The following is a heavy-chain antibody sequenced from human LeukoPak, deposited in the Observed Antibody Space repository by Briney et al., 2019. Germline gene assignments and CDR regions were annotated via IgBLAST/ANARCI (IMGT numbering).Heavy chain of an antibody. CDR3: AKTYCSGGSCYSVGAFDI. CDR2: IIPIFGTA. J-gene: IGHJ3*02. CDR1: GYTFTSYG. Sequence: SVKVSCKASGYTFTSYGISWVRQAPGQGLEWMGRIIPIFGTANYAQKFQGRVTITTDESTSTAYMELSSLRSEDTAVYYCAKTYCSGGSCYSVGAFDIWGQGTMVTVSS. V-gene: IGHV1-69*05. D-gene: IGHD2-15*01.